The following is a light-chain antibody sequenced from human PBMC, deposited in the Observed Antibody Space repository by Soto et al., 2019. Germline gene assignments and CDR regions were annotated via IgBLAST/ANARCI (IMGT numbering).Light chain of an antibody. CDR2: DAS. Sequence: DIQMTQSPSTLSASIGDRVTITCRASQNINNWIAWYQQKPGKAPKFLIYDASTLESGVPSRFSGSGFGTEFSLTITSLQPDDFSSYYCQHMRTFGQGTKVDTK. J-gene: IGKJ1*01. V-gene: IGKV1-5*01. CDR3: QHMRT. CDR1: QNINNW.